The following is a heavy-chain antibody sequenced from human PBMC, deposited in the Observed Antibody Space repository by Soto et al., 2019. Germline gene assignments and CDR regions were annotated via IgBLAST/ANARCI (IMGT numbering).Heavy chain of an antibody. CDR2: IYYSGST. Sequence: SETLSLTCTASGGSISSYYWSSIRQPPGKGLEWIGYIYYSGSTNYNPSLKSRVTISVDTSKNQFSLKLSSVTAADTAVYYCARARFITIFGVVFDYWGQGTLVTAS. CDR3: ARARFITIFGVVFDY. D-gene: IGHD3-3*01. V-gene: IGHV4-59*01. J-gene: IGHJ4*02. CDR1: GGSISSYY.